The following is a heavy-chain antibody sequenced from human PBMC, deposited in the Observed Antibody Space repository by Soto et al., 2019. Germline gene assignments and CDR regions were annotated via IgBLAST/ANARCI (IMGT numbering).Heavy chain of an antibody. V-gene: IGHV4-31*03. Sequence: SETLSLTCTVSGGSISSGGYYWSWIRQHPGKGLEWIGYIYYSGSTYYNPSLKSRVTISVDTSKNQFSLKLSSVTAADTAVYYCARVPYYDFWSGPTRRKDDAFDIWGQRTMVTVSS. CDR1: GGSISSGGYY. D-gene: IGHD3-3*01. CDR3: ARVPYYDFWSGPTRRKDDAFDI. CDR2: IYYSGST. J-gene: IGHJ3*02.